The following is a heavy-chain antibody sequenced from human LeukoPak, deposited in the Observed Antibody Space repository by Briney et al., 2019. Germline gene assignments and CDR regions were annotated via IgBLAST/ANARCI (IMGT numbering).Heavy chain of an antibody. V-gene: IGHV3-9*01. CDR2: ISWNSGSI. CDR3: AKDNYYDSSGYPFFDY. J-gene: IGHJ4*02. D-gene: IGHD3-22*01. Sequence: GRSLRLSCAASGFTFDDYAMHWVRQAPGKGLEWVSGISWNSGSIGYADSVKGRFTISRDNAKNSLYLQMSSLRAEDTALYYCAKDNYYDSSGYPFFDYWGQGTLVTVSS. CDR1: GFTFDDYA.